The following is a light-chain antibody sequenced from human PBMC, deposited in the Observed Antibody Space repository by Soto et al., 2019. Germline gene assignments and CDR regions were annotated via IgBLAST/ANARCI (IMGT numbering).Light chain of an antibody. CDR2: EVT. CDR1: SSDVGGHNF. CDR3: SAYAGNNNPVI. Sequence: LTQPPSASGSPGQSVTISCTGTSSDVGGHNFVSWYQQHPGKAPKFLIYEVTKRPSGVPHRFSGSKSGITASLTVSGLQADDEAYYYCSAYAGNNNPVIFGGGTKVTVL. V-gene: IGLV2-8*01. J-gene: IGLJ2*01.